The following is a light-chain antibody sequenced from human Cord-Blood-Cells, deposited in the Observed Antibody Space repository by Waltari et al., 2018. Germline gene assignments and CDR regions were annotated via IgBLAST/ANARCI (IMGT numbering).Light chain of an antibody. CDR3: QQYGSSPLT. J-gene: IGKJ4*01. CDR1: QSVSSSH. CDR2: GAS. Sequence: EIVLTQSPGTLSLSPGERVTLSCRASQSVSSSHLAWYQQKPGQAPRLLIYGASSRATGIPDRFSGSGSGTDFTLTISRLEPEDFAVYYCQQYGSSPLTFGGGTKVEIK. V-gene: IGKV3-20*01.